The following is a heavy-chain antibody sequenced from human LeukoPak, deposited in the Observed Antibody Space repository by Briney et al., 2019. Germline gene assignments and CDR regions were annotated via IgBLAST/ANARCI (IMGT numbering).Heavy chain of an antibody. V-gene: IGHV3-15*01. D-gene: IGHD6-13*01. J-gene: IGHJ3*02. CDR2: IKSKTDGGTT. CDR1: GFTFSNAW. Sequence: PGGSLRLSCAASGFTFSNAWMSWVRQAPGKGLEWVGRIKSKTDGGTTDYAAPVKGRFTISRDDSKNTLYLQMNSLKTEDTAAYYCTTEDGIAAAYEAFDIWGHGTMVTVSS. CDR3: TTEDGIAAAYEAFDI.